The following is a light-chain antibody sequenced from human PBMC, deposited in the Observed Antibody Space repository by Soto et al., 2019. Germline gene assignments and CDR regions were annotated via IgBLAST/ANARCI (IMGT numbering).Light chain of an antibody. CDR2: NNI. CDR3: AAWDDSLDGHAV. V-gene: IGLV1-44*01. Sequence: QSVLTQPPSASGTPGQRVTISCSGSTSNVGTNSVIWYQQLPGLAPKLLLYNNIYRPSGVPDRFSGSKSGTSASLAISGLQADDEADYYCAAWDDSLDGHAVFGGGTQLTVL. CDR1: TSNVGTNS. J-gene: IGLJ7*01.